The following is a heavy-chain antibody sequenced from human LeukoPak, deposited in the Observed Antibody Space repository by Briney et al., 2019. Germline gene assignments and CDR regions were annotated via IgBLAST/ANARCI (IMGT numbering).Heavy chain of an antibody. V-gene: IGHV1-2*02. CDR2: INPHSGGT. Sequence: GASVKVSCEASGFTFTGYYIHWVRQAPGQGLEWMGYINPHSGGTNSPQKFQGRVTMTTDTSISAAYMELSSLISDDTAMYYCVREGNELLSKNFDYWGQGTLVTVSS. CDR3: VREGNELLSKNFDY. J-gene: IGHJ4*02. D-gene: IGHD2-21*02. CDR1: GFTFTGYY.